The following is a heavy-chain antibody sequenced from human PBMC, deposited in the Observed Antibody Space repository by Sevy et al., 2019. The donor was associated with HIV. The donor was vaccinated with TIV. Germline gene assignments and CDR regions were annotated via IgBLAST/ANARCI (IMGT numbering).Heavy chain of an antibody. D-gene: IGHD4-17*01. CDR1: GFTFSSYG. CDR2: IWFDGSNT. CDR3: ASDLEFYDYGDYGPAFMPDY. V-gene: IGHV3-33*01. Sequence: GGSLRLSCAASGFTFSSYGMHWVRQAPGKGLEWVALIWFDGSNTYYADSVKGRFTISRDIAKNTLHLQMNSLRAEDTAVYYCASDLEFYDYGDYGPAFMPDYWGQGTLVTVSS. J-gene: IGHJ4*02.